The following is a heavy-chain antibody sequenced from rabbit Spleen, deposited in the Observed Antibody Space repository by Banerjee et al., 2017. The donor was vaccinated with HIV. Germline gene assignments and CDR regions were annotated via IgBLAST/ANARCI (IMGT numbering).Heavy chain of an antibody. V-gene: IGHV1S40*01. CDR2: IDSGSSGFT. CDR3: ARDTSSSFSSYGMDL. D-gene: IGHD1-1*01. J-gene: IGHJ6*01. CDR1: GVSFSISSY. Sequence: QSLEESGGDLVKPGASLTLTCTASGVSFSISSYMCWVRQAPGKGLEWIACIDSGSSGFTYYATWAKGRFTCYKTSSTTVTLQMTRLTAADTATYFCARDTSSSFSSYGMDLWGPGTLVTVS.